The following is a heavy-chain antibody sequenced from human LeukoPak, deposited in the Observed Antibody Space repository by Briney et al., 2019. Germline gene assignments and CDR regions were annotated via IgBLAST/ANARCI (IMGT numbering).Heavy chain of an antibody. CDR2: ISGSGGST. D-gene: IGHD1-1*01. V-gene: IGHV3-23*01. J-gene: IGHJ4*02. CDR3: ARDQLGAVLYFDY. Sequence: GGSLRLSCAASGFTFSSYAMSWVRQAPGKGLEWVSAISGSGGSTYYADSVKGRFTISRDNSKNTLYLQINSLRVEDTAVYYCARDQLGAVLYFDYWGQGTLVTVSS. CDR1: GFTFSSYA.